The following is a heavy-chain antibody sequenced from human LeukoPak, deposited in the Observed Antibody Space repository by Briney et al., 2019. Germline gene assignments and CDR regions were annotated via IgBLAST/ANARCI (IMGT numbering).Heavy chain of an antibody. CDR3: ARGGNYWPQWWFDP. J-gene: IGHJ5*02. D-gene: IGHD1-26*01. V-gene: IGHV4-61*05. Sequence: SETLSLTCTVSGGSISSSSYYWGWIRQPPGKGLEWIGYIYYTGSTSYNPSLKSRVTMSLDASKNQFSLELNSVTPADTAVYYCARGGNYWPQWWFDPWGRGTLVSVSS. CDR1: GGSISSSSYY. CDR2: IYYTGST.